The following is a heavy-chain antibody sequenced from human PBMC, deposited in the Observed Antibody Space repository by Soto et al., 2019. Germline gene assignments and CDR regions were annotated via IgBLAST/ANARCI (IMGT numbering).Heavy chain of an antibody. Sequence: QVQLVQSGAEVKKPGASVKVSCKTSGYSFSEFRMHWVRQAPGQGLEWMGWVNPINGNTNYAQDFQGRVNLDRGRSTKTVYMELSSLTSDDTSTVYCARENWHFDYWGQGTLITVSS. CDR2: VNPINGNT. V-gene: IGHV1-2*02. CDR3: ARENWHFDY. J-gene: IGHJ4*02. CDR1: GYSFSEFR.